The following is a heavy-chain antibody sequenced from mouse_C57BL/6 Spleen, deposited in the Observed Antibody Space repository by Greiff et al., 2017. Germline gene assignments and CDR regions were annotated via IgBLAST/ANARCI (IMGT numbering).Heavy chain of an antibody. CDR2: IYPGDGDT. D-gene: IGHD1-1*01. CDR3: AIGTTVVAPDY. J-gene: IGHJ2*01. CDR1: GYAFSSYW. V-gene: IGHV1-80*01. Sequence: QVQLQQSGAELVKPGASVKISCKASGYAFSSYWMNWVKQRPGKGLEWIGQIYPGDGDTNYNGKFKGKATLTVDKSSSTAYMQLSSLTSEDSAVYYCAIGTTVVAPDYWGQGTTLTVSS.